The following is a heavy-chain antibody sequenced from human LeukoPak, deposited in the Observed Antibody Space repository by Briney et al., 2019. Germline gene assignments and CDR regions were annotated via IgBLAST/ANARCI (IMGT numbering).Heavy chain of an antibody. CDR1: GYTFAAYF. V-gene: IGHV1-2*06. Sequence: GASVKVSCEASGYTFAAYFIHWVRQAPGQGLEWMGRINPNGGDTNYAQKFQGRVTMTGDTSISTAYMELSSLRSDDTAMYYCARVGFTSSWSNFDYWGQGTLVTVSS. D-gene: IGHD6-13*01. CDR2: INPNGGDT. J-gene: IGHJ4*02. CDR3: ARVGFTSSWSNFDY.